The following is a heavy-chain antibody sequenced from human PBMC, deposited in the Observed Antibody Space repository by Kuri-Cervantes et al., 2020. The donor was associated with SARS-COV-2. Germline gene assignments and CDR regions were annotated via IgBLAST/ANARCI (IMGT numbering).Heavy chain of an antibody. CDR3: ARLIHVAAVPDP. D-gene: IGHD2-21*02. CDR1: GDSISSVDYS. CDR2: IYRDGKT. J-gene: IGHJ5*02. Sequence: SETLSLTCAVSGDSISSVDYSWSWIRQPPGKVLEWIGYIYRDGKTYYSPSLTSRVTISVDRSKNQFFLQLTSVTAADTAVYYCARLIHVAAVPDPWGQGTLVTVSS. V-gene: IGHV4-30-2*01.